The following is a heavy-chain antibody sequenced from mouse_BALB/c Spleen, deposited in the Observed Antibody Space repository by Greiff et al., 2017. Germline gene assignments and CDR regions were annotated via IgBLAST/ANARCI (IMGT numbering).Heavy chain of an antibody. Sequence: EVKLEESGGDLVKPGGSLKLSCAASGFTFSSYGMSWVRQTPDKRLEWVATISSGGSYTYYPDSVKGRFTISRDNAKNTLYLQMSSLKSEDTAMYYCARGDGNYPLYAMDYWGQGTSVTVSS. CDR1: GFTFSSYG. CDR3: ARGDGNYPLYAMDY. CDR2: ISSGGSYT. V-gene: IGHV5-6*02. J-gene: IGHJ4*01. D-gene: IGHD2-1*01.